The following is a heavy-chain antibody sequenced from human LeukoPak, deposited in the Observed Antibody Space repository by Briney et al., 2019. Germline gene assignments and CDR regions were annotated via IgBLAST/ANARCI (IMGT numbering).Heavy chain of an antibody. D-gene: IGHD4-17*01. J-gene: IGHJ6*02. CDR1: GGTFSSYG. CDR3: ARDWTTVTNYYYYGMDV. Sequence: ASVKVSCKATGGTFSSYGISWVRQAPGQGLEWMGGIIPIFGTANYAQKFQGRVTITADESTSTAYMELSSLRSEDTAVYYCARDWTTVTNYYYYGMDVWGQGTTVTVSS. CDR2: IIPIFGTA. V-gene: IGHV1-69*13.